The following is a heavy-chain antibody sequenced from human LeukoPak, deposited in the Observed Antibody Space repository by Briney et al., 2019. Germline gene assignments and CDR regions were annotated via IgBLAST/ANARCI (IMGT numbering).Heavy chain of an antibody. V-gene: IGHV4-59*01. Sequence: SETLSLTCTVSGGSISSYYWSWIRHPPGKGVEWIGYISYSGNTNYNPSIKSRVTISIDTSKNQFSLKLSSVTAADTAVYYCAREQISMIRGFDNWGQGTLVTVFS. CDR1: GGSISSYY. CDR3: AREQISMIRGFDN. CDR2: ISYSGNT. J-gene: IGHJ4*02. D-gene: IGHD3-10*01.